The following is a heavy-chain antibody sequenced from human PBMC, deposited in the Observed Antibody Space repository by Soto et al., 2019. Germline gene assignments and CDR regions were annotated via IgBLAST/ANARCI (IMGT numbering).Heavy chain of an antibody. V-gene: IGHV1-2*02. D-gene: IGHD3-9*01. Sequence: QVQLVQSGAEVKKPGASVRVSCMASGYTFIGYYMHWVRQAPGQGLEWMGWINPDSGGTNFAPKLQGRVTLARVTSISTAHMEMTRLRSADTAVYYCARDSYYDILTCDSRNDLDIWGQGTMVTVSS. CDR1: GYTFIGYY. J-gene: IGHJ3*02. CDR3: ARDSYYDILTCDSRNDLDI. CDR2: INPDSGGT.